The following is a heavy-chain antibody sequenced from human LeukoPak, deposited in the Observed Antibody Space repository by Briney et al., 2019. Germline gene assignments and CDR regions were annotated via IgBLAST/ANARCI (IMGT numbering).Heavy chain of an antibody. Sequence: GGSLRLSCAASGFSVSTDHMSWVRQAPGKGLEWVSVIYNDGSTYYADTVKGRFTISRDNSKNTVDLLVNSPRAEDTAVYYCARVWELSYDYWGQGTLVTVSS. CDR2: IYNDGST. CDR3: ARVWELSYDY. V-gene: IGHV3-53*01. J-gene: IGHJ4*02. D-gene: IGHD3-16*02. CDR1: GFSVSTDH.